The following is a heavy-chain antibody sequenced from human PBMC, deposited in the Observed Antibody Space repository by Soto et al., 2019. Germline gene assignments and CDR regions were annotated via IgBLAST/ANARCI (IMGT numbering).Heavy chain of an antibody. CDR1: GYTFTSYG. CDR3: ARDLEVYYDFWSGPHY. J-gene: IGHJ4*02. D-gene: IGHD3-3*01. Sequence: ASVKVSCKASGYTFTSYGISWVRQAPGQGLEWMGWISAYNGNTNYAQKLQGRVTMTTDTSTSTAYMELRSLRSDDTAVYYCARDLEVYYDFWSGPHYSGQATLVTVSS. CDR2: ISAYNGNT. V-gene: IGHV1-18*01.